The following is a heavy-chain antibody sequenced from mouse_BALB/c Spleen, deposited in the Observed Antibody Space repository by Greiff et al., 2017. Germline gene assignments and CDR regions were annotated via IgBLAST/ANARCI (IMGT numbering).Heavy chain of an antibody. CDR1: GFNIKDSY. D-gene: IGHD2-2*01. J-gene: IGHJ3*01. CDR2: IDPANGNT. CDR3: AREGGYWFAY. Sequence: VQLKESGAELVKPGASVKLSCTASGFNIKDSYMHWVKQRPEQGLEWIGRIDPANGNTKYDPKFQGKATITADTSSNTAYLQLSRLTAVDTAVYNSAREGGYWFAYWGQGTLVTVSA. V-gene: IGHV14-3*02.